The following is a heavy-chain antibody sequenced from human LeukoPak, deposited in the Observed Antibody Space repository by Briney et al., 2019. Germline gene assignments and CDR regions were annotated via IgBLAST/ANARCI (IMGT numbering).Heavy chain of an antibody. CDR3: AREVQYYYDSSGSDFDY. D-gene: IGHD3-22*01. CDR1: GGSISSYY. CDR2: ICTSGRT. Sequence: ETLSLTCPGPGGSISSYYWGWSRPPAGKGLGGIVRICTSGRTNYHPSLNSPVTMSVDTSKNQFSLKLSSVTAADTAVYYCAREVQYYYDSSGSDFDYWGQGTLVTVSS. J-gene: IGHJ4*02. V-gene: IGHV4-4*07.